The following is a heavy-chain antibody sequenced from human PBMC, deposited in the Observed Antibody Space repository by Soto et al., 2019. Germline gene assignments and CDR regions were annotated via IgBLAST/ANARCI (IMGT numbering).Heavy chain of an antibody. CDR2: IIPIFGTA. D-gene: IGHD3-9*01. J-gene: IGHJ5*02. CDR3: ARSRNYHILSWFDP. Sequence: SVKVSCKASGGTFSSYAISWVRQAPGQGLEWMGGIIPIFGTANYAQKFQGRVTITADESTSTAYMELSSLRSEDTAVYYCARSRNYHILSWFDPWGQGTLVTVSS. CDR1: GGTFSSYA. V-gene: IGHV1-69*13.